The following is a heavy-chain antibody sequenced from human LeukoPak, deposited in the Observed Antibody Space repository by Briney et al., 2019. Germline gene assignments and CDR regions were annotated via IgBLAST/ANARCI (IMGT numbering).Heavy chain of an antibody. D-gene: IGHD3-22*01. J-gene: IGHJ4*02. CDR1: GFTFSSYG. Sequence: GGSLRLSCAASGFTFSSYGMHWVRQAPGKGLEWVAFIRYDGSNKYYADSVKGRFTISRDNSKNTLYLQMNSLRAEDTAVYYCAKCSGSAYYDSSGYYGDYWGQGTLVTVSS. CDR3: AKCSGSAYYDSSGYYGDY. CDR2: IRYDGSNK. V-gene: IGHV3-30*02.